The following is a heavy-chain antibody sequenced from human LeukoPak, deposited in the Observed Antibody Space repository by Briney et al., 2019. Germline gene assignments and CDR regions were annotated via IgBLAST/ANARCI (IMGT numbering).Heavy chain of an antibody. D-gene: IGHD1-26*01. CDR1: GGTFSSYA. CDR2: INPSGGST. Sequence: ASVKVSCKASGGTFSSYAISWVRQAPGQGLEWMGIINPSGGSTSYAQKFQGRVTMTRDMSTSTVYMELSSLRSEDTAVYYCAREWAFEAVGGSYFDYWGQGTLVTVSS. V-gene: IGHV1-46*01. J-gene: IGHJ4*02. CDR3: AREWAFEAVGGSYFDY.